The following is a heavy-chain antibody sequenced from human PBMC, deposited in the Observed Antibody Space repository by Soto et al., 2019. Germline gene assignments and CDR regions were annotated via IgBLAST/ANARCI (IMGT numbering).Heavy chain of an antibody. CDR3: ARAVGGYDFWSASYYYYYYMDV. Sequence: QVQLQQWGAGLLKPSETLSLTCAVYGGSFSGYYWSWIRQPPGRGLEWIGEINHSGSTNYNPSLTSRVTMSVDTSKNQFSLKLSSVTAADTAVYFCARAVGGYDFWSASYYYYYYMDVWGKGTTVTVSS. J-gene: IGHJ6*03. D-gene: IGHD3-3*01. CDR2: INHSGST. V-gene: IGHV4-34*01. CDR1: GGSFSGYY.